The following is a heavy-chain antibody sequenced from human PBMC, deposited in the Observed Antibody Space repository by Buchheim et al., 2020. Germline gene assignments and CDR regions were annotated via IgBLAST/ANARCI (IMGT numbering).Heavy chain of an antibody. CDR3: TTGRTYYYAAGKNDLDH. CDR2: IKTEPEGGTT. V-gene: IGHV3-15*01. CDR1: GFTFNNAW. J-gene: IGHJ4*02. D-gene: IGHD3-10*01. Sequence: VQLVESGGGLVKSGGSLRLSCAASGFTFNNAWMTWVRQAPGKGLEWVGRIKTEPEGGTTDYAAPVKGRFSISRDALKNTVFLQMNSLKIEDTAVYYCTTGRTYYYAAGKNDLDHWGQGTL.